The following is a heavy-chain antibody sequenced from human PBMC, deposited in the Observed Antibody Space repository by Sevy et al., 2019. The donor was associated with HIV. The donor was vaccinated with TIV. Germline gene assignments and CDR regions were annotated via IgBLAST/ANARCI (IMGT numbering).Heavy chain of an antibody. CDR2: IYYSGST. V-gene: IGHV4-39*01. J-gene: IGHJ4*02. CDR1: GGSISSSSYY. CDR3: ARQAVANWGGHFDY. Sequence: SETLSLTCTVSGGSISSSSYYWGWIRQPPGKGLEWIGSIYYSGSTYYNPSLKSRVTISVNTSKNQFTLKMSSVTAADTAVYYGARQAVANWGGHFDYWGQGTLVTVSS. D-gene: IGHD7-27*01.